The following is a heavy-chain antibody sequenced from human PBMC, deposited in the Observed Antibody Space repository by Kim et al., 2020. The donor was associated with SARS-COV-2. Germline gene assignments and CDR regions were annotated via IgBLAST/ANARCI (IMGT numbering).Heavy chain of an antibody. CDR1: GFTFSNAW. CDR2: IKSKTDGGTT. CDR3: TTGHLLSMTPKEGNWFDP. Sequence: GGSLRLSCAASGFTFSNAWMSWVRQAPGKGLEWVGRIKSKTDGGTTDYAAPVKGRFTISRDDSKNTLYLQMNSLKTEDTAVYYCTTGHLLSMTPKEGNWFDPWGQGTLVTVSS. V-gene: IGHV3-15*01. D-gene: IGHD2-15*01. J-gene: IGHJ5*02.